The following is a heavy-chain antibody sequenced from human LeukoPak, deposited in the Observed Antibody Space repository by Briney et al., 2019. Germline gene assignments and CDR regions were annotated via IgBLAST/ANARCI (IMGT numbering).Heavy chain of an antibody. Sequence: GGTLRLSCAASGFTFSSYGMSWVRQAPGKGLEWVSAISGSGGSTYYADSVKGRFTISRDNSKNTLYLQMNSLRAEDTAVYYCAKLRLRSGTYFDYWGQGPLVTVSS. CDR1: GFTFSSYG. CDR3: AKLRLRSGTYFDY. J-gene: IGHJ4*02. CDR2: ISGSGGST. D-gene: IGHD5-12*01. V-gene: IGHV3-23*01.